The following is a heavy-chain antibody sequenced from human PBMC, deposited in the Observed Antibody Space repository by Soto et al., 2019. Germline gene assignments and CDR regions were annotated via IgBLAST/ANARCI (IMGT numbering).Heavy chain of an antibody. D-gene: IGHD3-3*01. CDR3: ARVHWSGSSYDGFDL. CDR2: IYFNGNT. J-gene: IGHJ3*01. V-gene: IGHV4-38-2*02. CDR1: GPSISSAYY. Sequence: PSETLSLTCSVSGPSISSAYYWAWIRQSPGRGLEFLGRIYFNGNTFYNPSLKSRVTVSRDTSKNQFFLSLTSVSAADTAIYYCARVHWSGSSYDGFDLWGQGTKVTV.